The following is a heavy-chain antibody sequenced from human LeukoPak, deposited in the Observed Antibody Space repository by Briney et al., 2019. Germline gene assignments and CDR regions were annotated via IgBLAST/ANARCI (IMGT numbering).Heavy chain of an antibody. Sequence: ASVKVSCKASGYTFTSYGISWVRQAPGQGLEWMGWISAYNGNTNYARKLQGRVTMTTDTSTSTAYMELRSLRSDDTAVYYCARATNDYVNGWHYYMDVWGKGTTVTVSS. CDR3: ARATNDYVNGWHYYMDV. CDR2: ISAYNGNT. J-gene: IGHJ6*03. CDR1: GYTFTSYG. V-gene: IGHV1-18*01. D-gene: IGHD1-1*01.